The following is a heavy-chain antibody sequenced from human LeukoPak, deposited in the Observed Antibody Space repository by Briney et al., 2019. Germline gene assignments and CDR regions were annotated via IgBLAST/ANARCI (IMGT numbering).Heavy chain of an antibody. J-gene: IGHJ4*02. D-gene: IGHD5-12*01. V-gene: IGHV3-23*01. CDR2: TTSRSTIT. CDR3: AKDNGGYVIFDS. Sequence: GGSLRLSCAASGFTFSSYAMSWVRQTPGKGLEWVSTTTSRSTITYYADSVKGWFTISRDNSKSTLYLQMNSLRAEDTAVYYCAKDNGGYVIFDSWGQGTLVTVSS. CDR1: GFTFSSYA.